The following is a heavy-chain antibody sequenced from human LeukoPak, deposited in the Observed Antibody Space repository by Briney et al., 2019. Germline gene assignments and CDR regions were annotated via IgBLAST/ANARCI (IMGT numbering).Heavy chain of an antibody. CDR3: ASTPGYSRGWYYFDY. J-gene: IGHJ4*02. D-gene: IGHD6-19*01. CDR1: GFTFSSYS. Sequence: PGGSLRLSCAASGFTFSSYSMNWVRQAPGKGLEWVSSISSSSSYIYYADSVKGRFTISRDNAKNSLYLQMNSLRAEDTAVYYCASTPGYSRGWYYFDYWGQGTLVTVSS. CDR2: ISSSSSYI. V-gene: IGHV3-21*01.